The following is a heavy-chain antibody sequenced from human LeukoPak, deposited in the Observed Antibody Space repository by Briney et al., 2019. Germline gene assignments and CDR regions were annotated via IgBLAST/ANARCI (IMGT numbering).Heavy chain of an antibody. D-gene: IGHD3-10*01. J-gene: IGHJ4*02. Sequence: GXXLRLSCAASGFTFSSYSMNWVRQAPGKGLEWVSSISSSSSYIYYADSVKGRFTISRDNAKNSLYLQMNSLRAEDTAVYYCARVSVGSGVLGYWGQGTLVTVSS. V-gene: IGHV3-21*01. CDR2: ISSSSSYI. CDR1: GFTFSSYS. CDR3: ARVSVGSGVLGY.